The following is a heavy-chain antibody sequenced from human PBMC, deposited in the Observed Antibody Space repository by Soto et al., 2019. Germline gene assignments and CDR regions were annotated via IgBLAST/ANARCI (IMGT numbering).Heavy chain of an antibody. CDR1: GGSISSGDYY. CDR3: ARDHYVYDILTGYGYYYGMDV. CDR2: IYYSGST. Sequence: QVQLQESGPGLVKPSQTLSLTCTVSGGSISSGDYYWSWIRQPPGKGLEWIGYIYYSGSTYYNPSLRSRGTTSKDTSKNQVSRKLSSVTAADTAVYYCARDHYVYDILTGYGYYYGMDVWGQGTTVTVSS. V-gene: IGHV4-30-4*01. D-gene: IGHD3-9*01. J-gene: IGHJ6*02.